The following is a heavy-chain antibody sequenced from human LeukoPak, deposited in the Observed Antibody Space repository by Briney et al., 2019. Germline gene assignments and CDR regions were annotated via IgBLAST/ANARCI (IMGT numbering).Heavy chain of an antibody. CDR3: ARPDYSSWYFDL. J-gene: IGHJ2*01. V-gene: IGHV3-66*04. D-gene: IGHD2-15*01. CDR1: GFTVSSNY. CDR2: IYSGGST. Sequence: GGSLRLSCAASGFTVSSNYMSWVRQAPGKGLEWVSVIYSGGSTYYADSVKGRFTISRDNSKNTLYLQMNSPRAEDTAVYYCARPDYSSWYFDLWGRGTLVTVSS.